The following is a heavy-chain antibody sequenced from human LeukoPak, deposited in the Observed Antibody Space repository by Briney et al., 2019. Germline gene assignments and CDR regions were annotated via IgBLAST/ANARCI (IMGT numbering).Heavy chain of an antibody. Sequence: AGGSLRLSCVASGFTFSDYGMHWVRQAPGKGLEWVAVIWYDGSNKNYADSVQGRFTISRDNSKKTLSLQMNSLRVEDTAVYYCARGNPRYYYGSGSYIYYFDYWGQGTLVTVSS. CDR1: GFTFSDYG. V-gene: IGHV3-33*01. CDR3: ARGNPRYYYGSGSYIYYFDY. CDR2: IWYDGSNK. J-gene: IGHJ4*02. D-gene: IGHD3-10*01.